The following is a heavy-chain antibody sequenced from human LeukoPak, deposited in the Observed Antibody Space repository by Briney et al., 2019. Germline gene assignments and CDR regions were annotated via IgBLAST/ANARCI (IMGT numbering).Heavy chain of an antibody. Sequence: ASVKVSCKASGYTFTGYYMHWVRQAPGQGLEWMGRINPNSGGTNYAQKFQGRVTMTRDTSISTAYMELSRLRSDDTAVYYCARPFLSSSGYYYVGWFDPWGQGTLVTVSS. J-gene: IGHJ5*02. D-gene: IGHD3-22*01. V-gene: IGHV1-2*06. CDR2: INPNSGGT. CDR1: GYTFTGYY. CDR3: ARPFLSSSGYYYVGWFDP.